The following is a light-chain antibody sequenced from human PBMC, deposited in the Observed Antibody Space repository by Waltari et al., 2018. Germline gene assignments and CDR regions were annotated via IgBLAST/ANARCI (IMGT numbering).Light chain of an antibody. CDR2: LGS. Sequence: DIVMTQSPLSLPVTPGEPASISCRSSQSLLHNNGYNYLDWYLQKPGQSPQLLIYLGSNRASGVPDRFSGSGSGTDFTLKISRVEAEDVGVYYCIQALQTPQTFGQGTKVEIK. V-gene: IGKV2-28*01. CDR3: IQALQTPQT. J-gene: IGKJ1*01. CDR1: QSLLHNNGYNY.